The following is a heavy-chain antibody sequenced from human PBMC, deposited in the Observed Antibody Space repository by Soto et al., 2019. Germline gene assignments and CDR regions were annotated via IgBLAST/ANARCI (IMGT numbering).Heavy chain of an antibody. J-gene: IGHJ4*02. D-gene: IGHD3-22*01. CDR2: IYYSGST. CDR1: GGSISSGGYY. CDR3: ARCSPDYYDSSGYSQKSPYYFDY. Sequence: PSETLSLACTVSGGSISSGGYYWSWIRQHPGKGLEWIGYIYYSGSTYYNPSLKSRVTISVDTSKNQFSLKLSSVTAADTAVYYCARCSPDYYDSSGYSQKSPYYFDYWGQGTLVTVSS. V-gene: IGHV4-31*03.